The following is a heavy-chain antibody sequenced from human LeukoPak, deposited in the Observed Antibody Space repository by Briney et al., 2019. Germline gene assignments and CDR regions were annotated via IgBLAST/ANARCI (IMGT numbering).Heavy chain of an antibody. Sequence: QPGRSLRLSCAASGFSFSSYGMHWVRQAPGKGLEWVAVISYDGSYKYYADSVKGRFTISRDNSKNTLYLQMNSLRAEDTAVYYCARTKGYCTSSRCYSIAFDIWGQGTMVTVSS. CDR1: GFSFSSYG. CDR2: ISYDGSYK. D-gene: IGHD2-2*01. CDR3: ARTKGYCTSSRCYSIAFDI. J-gene: IGHJ3*02. V-gene: IGHV3-30*03.